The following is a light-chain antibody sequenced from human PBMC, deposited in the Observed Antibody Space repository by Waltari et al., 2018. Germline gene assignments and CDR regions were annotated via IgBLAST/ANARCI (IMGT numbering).Light chain of an antibody. Sequence: DIVMTQSPLSLPVTPGEPASISCRSSQSLLHSNGKTYLYWYLKKTGQPPRLLIYRVSNRFSGVPDRFSGSGSGTDFTLKISRVEAEDVGVYYCMQALQTPHSFGQGTKVEIK. CDR3: MQALQTPHS. CDR2: RVS. CDR1: QSLLHSNGKTY. V-gene: IGKV2-29*02. J-gene: IGKJ2*03.